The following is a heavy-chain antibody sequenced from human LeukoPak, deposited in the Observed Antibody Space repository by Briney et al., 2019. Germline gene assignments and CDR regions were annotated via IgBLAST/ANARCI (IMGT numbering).Heavy chain of an antibody. CDR2: ISYDASNT. V-gene: IGHV3-30*03. D-gene: IGHD3-3*01. CDR1: GFIFSTDG. CDR3: GAGILFLDY. Sequence: GRSLRLSCAAAGFIFSTDGMGWVRQAPGKGLEWVALISYDASNTYYADSVKGRFTISRDNSKNTLYLQMNSLKTEDTAVCYCGAGILFLDYWGQGTLVTVSS. J-gene: IGHJ4*02.